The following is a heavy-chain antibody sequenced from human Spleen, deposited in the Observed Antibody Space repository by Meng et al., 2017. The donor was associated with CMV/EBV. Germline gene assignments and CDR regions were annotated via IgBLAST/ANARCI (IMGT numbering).Heavy chain of an antibody. CDR1: GFTFNSYS. V-gene: IGHV3-48*04. D-gene: IGHD3-22*01. CDR3: ASDSSGYSSPFDY. Sequence: GESLKISCAASGFTFNSYSMNWIRQAPGKGLEWVSYISSSGSTIYYADSVKGRFTISRDNAKNSLYLQMNSLRAEDTAVYYCASDSSGYSSPFDYWGQGTLVTVSS. J-gene: IGHJ4*02. CDR2: ISSSGSTI.